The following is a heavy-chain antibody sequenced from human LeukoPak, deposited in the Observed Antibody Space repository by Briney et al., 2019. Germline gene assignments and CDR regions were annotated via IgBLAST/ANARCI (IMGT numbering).Heavy chain of an antibody. D-gene: IGHD4-17*01. CDR2: IDPQRGDT. J-gene: IGHJ3*01. V-gene: IGHV1-2*06. CDR3: ATVTVSLNAFDL. Sequence: ASVTVSCKASGHSFSAFYMHWVRQAPGQGLEWMGRIDPQRGDTKYTQKFQGRVTMTRDTSISTAYLELTRLTSDDTAMYYCATVTVSLNAFDLWGQGTMVTISS. CDR1: GHSFSAFY.